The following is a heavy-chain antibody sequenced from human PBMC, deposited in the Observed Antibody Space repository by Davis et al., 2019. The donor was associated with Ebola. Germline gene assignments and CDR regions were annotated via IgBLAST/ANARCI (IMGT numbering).Heavy chain of an antibody. CDR3: ARDLGRYDDH. D-gene: IGHD1-26*01. CDR2: IIPMVGTA. V-gene: IGHV1-69*04. CDR1: GGTFSTYD. J-gene: IGHJ4*02. Sequence: AASVKVSCKASGGTFSTYDINWVRQAPGQGLEWMGRIIPMVGTATYAQKFQGRVTITADKSTSTAYVEMSGLRSEDTAVYYCARDLGRYDDHWGQGTLVTVSS.